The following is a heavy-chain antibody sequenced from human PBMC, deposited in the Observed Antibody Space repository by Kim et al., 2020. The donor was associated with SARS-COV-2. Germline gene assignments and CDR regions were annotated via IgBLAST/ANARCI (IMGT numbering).Heavy chain of an antibody. J-gene: IGHJ4*02. CDR1: GFTLSDFS. CDR3: ARSYRVTVGF. CDR2: ISNSGSTI. V-gene: IGHV3-11*01. Sequence: GGSLRLSCAASGFTLSDFSLSWIRQAPGKGLEWISYISNSGSTIYYADSVKGRFTISRDNAKNSLYLQMNSLRAEDTAVYYCARSYRVTVGFWGQGTLVIVSS. D-gene: IGHD1-26*01.